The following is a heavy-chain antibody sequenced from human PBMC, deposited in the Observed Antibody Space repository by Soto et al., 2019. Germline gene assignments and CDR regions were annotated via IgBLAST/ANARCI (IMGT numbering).Heavy chain of an antibody. CDR3: ARVVQFSSGFDI. CDR1: GGSISSNNW. V-gene: IGHV4-4*02. D-gene: IGHD1-26*01. Sequence: QVQLQDSGPGLVKPSGTLSLTCAVSGGSISSNNWWSWVRQPPGKGLEWIGEIYHSGSTNYNPSLKSRXXIXVXXSKNQFSLRLSTVPAADTAVYYCARVVQFSSGFDIWGQGTMVTVSS. J-gene: IGHJ3*02. CDR2: IYHSGST.